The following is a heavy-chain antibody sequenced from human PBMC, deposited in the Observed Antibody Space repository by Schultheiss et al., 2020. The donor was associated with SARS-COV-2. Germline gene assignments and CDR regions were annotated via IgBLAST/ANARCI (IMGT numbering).Heavy chain of an antibody. CDR1: GGSFSGYY. J-gene: IGHJ4*02. CDR3: ARGWAARPPGFDY. V-gene: IGHV4-34*01. D-gene: IGHD6-6*01. CDR2: INHSGST. Sequence: SETLSLTCAVYGGSFSGYYWSWIRQPPGKGLEWIGEINHSGSTNYKPSLKSRVTISVDTSKNQFSLKLSSVTAADTAVYYCARGWAARPPGFDYWGQGTLVTVSS.